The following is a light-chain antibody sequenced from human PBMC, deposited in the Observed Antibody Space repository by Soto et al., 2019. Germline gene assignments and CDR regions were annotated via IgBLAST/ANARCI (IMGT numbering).Light chain of an antibody. J-gene: IGKJ2*01. CDR2: LAS. CDR3: QQTFSKFS. Sequence: IQITQSPSSLSASVGDRVTITCRAAQSVSSYLNWYQQRPGEAPKLLIYLASRIQSGVPSRFSGSGYETDFNLTISSLQSEDFVTYYCQQTFSKFSFGQGTRLDI. V-gene: IGKV1-39*01. CDR1: QSVSSY.